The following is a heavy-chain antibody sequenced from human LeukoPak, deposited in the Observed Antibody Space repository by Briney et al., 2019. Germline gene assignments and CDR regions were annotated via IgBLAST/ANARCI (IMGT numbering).Heavy chain of an antibody. Sequence: ASVKVSCKASGYSFTNYAMNWVRQAPGQGLEWMGWIHPSTGNPTYTQGFTGRFVFSLDTSVSTTYLQISSLKAEDTAVYFCARAFQSLGGLSLPDYWGQGTLVTVSS. CDR1: GYSFTNYA. CDR3: ARAFQSLGGLSLPDY. V-gene: IGHV7-4-1*02. CDR2: IHPSTGNP. J-gene: IGHJ4*02. D-gene: IGHD3-16*02.